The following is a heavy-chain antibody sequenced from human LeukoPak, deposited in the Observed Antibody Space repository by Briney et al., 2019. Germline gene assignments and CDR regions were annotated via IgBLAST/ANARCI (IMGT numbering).Heavy chain of an antibody. Sequence: GGSLRLSCAASGFAFSSYAMSWVRQAPGKGLEWVSAISGSGGSTYYADSVKGRFTISRDNSKNTLYLQMNSLRAEDTAVYYCAKEGKMLSIYGMDVWGKGTTVTVSS. V-gene: IGHV3-23*01. J-gene: IGHJ6*04. CDR3: AKEGKMLSIYGMDV. CDR2: ISGSGGST. CDR1: GFAFSSYA. D-gene: IGHD2-8*01.